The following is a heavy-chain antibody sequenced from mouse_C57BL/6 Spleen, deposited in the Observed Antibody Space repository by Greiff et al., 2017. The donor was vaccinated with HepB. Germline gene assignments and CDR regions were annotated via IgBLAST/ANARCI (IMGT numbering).Heavy chain of an antibody. CDR1: GYTFTDYY. V-gene: IGHV1-26*01. CDR3: AKRSGYGMDY. J-gene: IGHJ4*01. Sequence: SGPELVKPGASVKISCKASGYTFTDYYTNWVKQSPGQSLDWIGAINPNNGGTSYNQKFKGKATLTVDKSSSTAYMELRSLTSEDSAVCYCAKRSGYGMDYWGQGTSVTVSS. CDR2: INPNNGGT. D-gene: IGHD3-2*02.